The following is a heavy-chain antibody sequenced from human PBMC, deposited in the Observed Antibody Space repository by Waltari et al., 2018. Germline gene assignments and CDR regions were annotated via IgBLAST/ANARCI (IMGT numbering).Heavy chain of an antibody. Sequence: QVQLVQSGAEVKKPGASVKVSCKVSGYTLTELSMHWVRQAPGKGLGWMGGFDPEDGETIYAQKFQGRVTMTEDTSTDTAYMELSSLRSEDTAVYYCATVTSKDIAVSWYWRDYFDYWGQGTLVTVSS. CDR2: FDPEDGET. V-gene: IGHV1-24*01. CDR1: GYTLTELS. J-gene: IGHJ4*02. D-gene: IGHD6-19*01. CDR3: ATVTSKDIAVSWYWRDYFDY.